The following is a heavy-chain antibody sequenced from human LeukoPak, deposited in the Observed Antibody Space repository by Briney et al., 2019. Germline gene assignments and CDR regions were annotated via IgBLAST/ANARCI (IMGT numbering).Heavy chain of an antibody. J-gene: IGHJ6*03. Sequence: PGGSLRLSCAASGFTVSSNYMSWVRQAPGKGLEWVSVIYSGGSTYYADSVKGRFTISRDNSKNTLYLQMNSLRAEDTAVYYCARSPPQLLFPYYYYYMDVWGKGTTVTVSS. D-gene: IGHD2-21*02. V-gene: IGHV3-53*05. CDR3: ARSPPQLLFPYYYYYMDV. CDR2: IYSGGST. CDR1: GFTVSSNY.